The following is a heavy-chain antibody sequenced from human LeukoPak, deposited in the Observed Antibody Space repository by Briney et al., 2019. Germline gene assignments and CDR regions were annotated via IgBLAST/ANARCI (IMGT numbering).Heavy chain of an antibody. CDR2: INPNSGGT. J-gene: IGHJ6*02. D-gene: IGHD3-10*01. V-gene: IGHV1-2*02. CDR3: ARSITMVRGVIITRPFYGMDV. CDR1: GYTFTGYY. Sequence: ASVKVSCKASGYTFTGYYMHGVRQAPGQGLEWMGWINPNSGGTNYAQKFQGRVTMTRDTSISTAYMELSRLRSDDTAVYYCARSITMVRGVIITRPFYGMDVWGQGTTVTVSS.